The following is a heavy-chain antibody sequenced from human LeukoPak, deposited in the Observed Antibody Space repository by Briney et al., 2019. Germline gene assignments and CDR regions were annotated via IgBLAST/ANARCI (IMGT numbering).Heavy chain of an antibody. V-gene: IGHV4-59*01. J-gene: IGHJ4*02. CDR2: IYYSGST. D-gene: IGHD3-10*01. CDR3: ASYGSGSYFFEY. CDR1: GGSISNYY. Sequence: SETLSLTCTASGGSISNYYWSWLRQPPGKGLEWIGYIYYSGSTNYNPSLKSRVTISVDTSKKQFSLKLSSVTAADTAVYYCASYGSGSYFFEYWGQGTLVTVSS.